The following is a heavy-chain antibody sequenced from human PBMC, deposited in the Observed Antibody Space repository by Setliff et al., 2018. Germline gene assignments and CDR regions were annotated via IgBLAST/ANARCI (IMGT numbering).Heavy chain of an antibody. CDR1: GYSISSGYF. CDR2: IYHSGKT. V-gene: IGHV4-38-2*01. CDR3: ARLLAGTGGFFYYGVDV. D-gene: IGHD6-19*01. J-gene: IGHJ6*02. Sequence: SLTCAVSGYSISSGYFWGWIRQPPGKGLEWIGSIYHSGKTYYNPSLKSRVTLSVDTSKNQFSLKLSSVTAADTAVYYCARLLAGTGGFFYYGVDVWGQGTTVTVSS.